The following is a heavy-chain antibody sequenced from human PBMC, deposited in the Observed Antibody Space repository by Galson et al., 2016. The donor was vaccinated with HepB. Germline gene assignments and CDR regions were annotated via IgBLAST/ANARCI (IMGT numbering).Heavy chain of an antibody. Sequence: SLRLSCAASGFTFKNFGMTWVRQAPGKGLEWVSTICGSCGDIDYADSVQGRFTISRDNSKNTLSLQMNSLRAEDTATYYWAIDPSHWIENPFALWGQGTLVTVSS. D-gene: IGHD2-2*03. CDR2: ICGSCGDI. CDR1: GFTFKNFG. CDR3: AIDPSHWIENPFAL. V-gene: IGHV3-23*01. J-gene: IGHJ4*02.